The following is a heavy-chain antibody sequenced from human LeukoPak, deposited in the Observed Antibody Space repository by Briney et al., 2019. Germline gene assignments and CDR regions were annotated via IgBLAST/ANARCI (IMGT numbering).Heavy chain of an antibody. J-gene: IGHJ4*02. Sequence: GGSLRLSCAASGFTFRNYGMHWVRQAPGKGLEWVAVISYDGSNKYYADSVKGRFTISRDNSKNTLYLQMNSLRAEDTAVYYCVKDGPYYFDYWGQGTLVTVSS. V-gene: IGHV3-30*18. CDR3: VKDGPYYFDY. CDR2: ISYDGSNK. CDR1: GFTFRNYG.